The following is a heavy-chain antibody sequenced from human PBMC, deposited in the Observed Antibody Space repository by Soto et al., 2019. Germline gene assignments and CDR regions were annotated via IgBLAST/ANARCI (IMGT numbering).Heavy chain of an antibody. CDR1: GFTFSSYG. Sequence: EVQLVESGGGLVQPGGSLRLSCAASGFTFSSYGMHWVRQAPGKGLEWVSDISSSSSTIYYADSVKGRFTISRDNAKNSLDLQMNSLRDEDTAVYYCASELWDYYGMDVWGQGTTVTVSS. J-gene: IGHJ6*02. V-gene: IGHV3-48*02. CDR2: ISSSSSTI. D-gene: IGHD3-16*01. CDR3: ASELWDYYGMDV.